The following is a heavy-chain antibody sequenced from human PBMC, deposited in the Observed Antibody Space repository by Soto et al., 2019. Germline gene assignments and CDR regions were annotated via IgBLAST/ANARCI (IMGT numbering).Heavy chain of an antibody. Sequence: PSETLSLTCAVYGGSFSGYYWSWIRQPPGKGLEWIGEINHSGSTNYNPSLKSRVTISVDTPKNQFSLKLSSVTAADTAVYYCASSCSGGSCYLAYWGQGTLVTVSS. D-gene: IGHD2-15*01. CDR2: INHSGST. CDR3: ASSCSGGSCYLAY. CDR1: GGSFSGYY. J-gene: IGHJ4*02. V-gene: IGHV4-34*01.